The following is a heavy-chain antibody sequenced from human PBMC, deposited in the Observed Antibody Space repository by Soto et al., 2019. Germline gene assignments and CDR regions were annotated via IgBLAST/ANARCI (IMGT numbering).Heavy chain of an antibody. D-gene: IGHD3-22*01. CDR1: GFTFSSYA. Sequence: QVQLVESGGGVVQPGRSLRLSCAASGFTFSSYAVHWVRQAPGKGLEWVAVISYDGSNKYYADSVKGRFTISRDNSKNTLYLQMNSLRAEDTAVYYCARDRDSSGYFFDYWGQVTLVTVSS. CDR3: ARDRDSSGYFFDY. CDR2: ISYDGSNK. V-gene: IGHV3-30-3*01. J-gene: IGHJ4*02.